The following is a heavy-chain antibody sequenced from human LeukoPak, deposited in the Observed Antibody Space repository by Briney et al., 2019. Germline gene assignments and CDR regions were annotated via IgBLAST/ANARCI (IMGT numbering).Heavy chain of an antibody. Sequence: PSETLSLTCAVYGGSFSDYSWAWIRQPPGKGLDRIGEINKSGSTNHNPYLISRFILSVDPSKNQISLNVNSGTAADTAVYYCARVGYSYSISDLSRTGLGAYPTKYYCFMDVWGKGTTVTVSS. CDR3: ARVGYSYSISDLSRTGLGAYPTKYYCFMDV. D-gene: IGHD5-18*01. CDR2: INKSGST. CDR1: GGSFSDYS. J-gene: IGHJ6*03. V-gene: IGHV4-34*01.